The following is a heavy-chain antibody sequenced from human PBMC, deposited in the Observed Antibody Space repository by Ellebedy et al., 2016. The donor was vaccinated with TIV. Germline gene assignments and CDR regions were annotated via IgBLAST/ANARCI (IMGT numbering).Heavy chain of an antibody. Sequence: GESLKISCAASGFTFSSSIMNWVRQAPGKGLEWVSSITNSGNFIYYPDSEKGRFTITRDNFKNTIYLQMHSVRADDTALDYCVRERMPMPTWGQGTLVTVSS. D-gene: IGHD2-2*01. CDR3: VRERMPMPT. CDR2: ITNSGNFI. V-gene: IGHV3-21*06. CDR1: GFTFSSSI. J-gene: IGHJ4*02.